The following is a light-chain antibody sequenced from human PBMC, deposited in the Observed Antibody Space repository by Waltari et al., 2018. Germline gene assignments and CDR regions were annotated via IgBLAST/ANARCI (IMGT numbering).Light chain of an antibody. CDR2: EVT. CDR3: SSYTTSHTVL. J-gene: IGLJ2*01. Sequence: PLTHPPPVSGSPGKSSTTPALATSSVVGGYNLVSWYQQHPGKAPKVMIYEVTERPSGVSDRFSGSKSGDTASLTISDLQAEDEADYFCSSYTTSHTVLFGGGTTLTVL. CDR1: SSVVGGYNL. V-gene: IGLV2-23*02.